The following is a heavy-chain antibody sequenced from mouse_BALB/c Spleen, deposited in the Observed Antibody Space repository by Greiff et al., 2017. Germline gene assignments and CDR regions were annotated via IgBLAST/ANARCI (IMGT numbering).Heavy chain of an antibody. CDR3: ARGRDGNYDYAMDY. V-gene: IGHV5-17*02. Sequence: EVMLVESGGGLVQPGGSRKLSCAASGFTFSSFGMHWVRQAPEKGLEWVAYISSGSSTIYYADTVKGRFTISRDNPKNTLFLQMTSLRSEDTAMYYCARGRDGNYDYAMDYWGQGTSVTVSS. D-gene: IGHD2-1*01. J-gene: IGHJ4*01. CDR1: GFTFSSFG. CDR2: ISSGSSTI.